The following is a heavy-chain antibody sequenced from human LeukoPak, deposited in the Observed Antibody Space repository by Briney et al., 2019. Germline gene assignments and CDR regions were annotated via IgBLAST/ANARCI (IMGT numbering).Heavy chain of an antibody. CDR1: GFMFSNYW. Sequence: GGSLRLSCAGSGFMFSNYWMTWVRQAPGKGLEWVANIKEDGGEKYYVDSMKGRFTISRDNAKNSLYLQMNSLRAEDTAVYYCAREVTLDYWGQGTLVTVSS. J-gene: IGHJ4*02. V-gene: IGHV3-7*01. CDR2: IKEDGGEK. CDR3: AREVTLDY. D-gene: IGHD4-23*01.